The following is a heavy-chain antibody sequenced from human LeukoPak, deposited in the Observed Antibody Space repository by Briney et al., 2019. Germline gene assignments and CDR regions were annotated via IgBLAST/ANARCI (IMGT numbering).Heavy chain of an antibody. Sequence: SDTLSLTCAVSGYSISSGYYWGWIRQPPGKGLEWIGSIYHSGSTYYNPSLKSRVTISVDTSKNQFSLKLSSVTAADTAVYYCARGAATVTTPFDYWGQGTLVTVSS. CDR1: GYSISSGYY. CDR3: ARGAATVTTPFDY. J-gene: IGHJ4*02. V-gene: IGHV4-38-2*01. CDR2: IYHSGST. D-gene: IGHD4-17*01.